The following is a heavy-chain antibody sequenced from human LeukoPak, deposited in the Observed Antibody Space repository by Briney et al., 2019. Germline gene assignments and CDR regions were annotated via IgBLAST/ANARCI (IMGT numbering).Heavy chain of an antibody. CDR3: ARGTVTTWSDSFDI. J-gene: IGHJ3*02. CDR2: INPNSGGT. V-gene: IGHV1-2*02. CDR1: GYTFTNYY. Sequence: ASVKVSCKASGYTFTNYYVHWVRQAPGQGLEWMGWINPNSGGTNYAQKFQGRVTMTRDTSISTAYMELSRLRSDDTAVYYCARGTVTTWSDSFDIWGQGTMVTVSS. D-gene: IGHD4-11*01.